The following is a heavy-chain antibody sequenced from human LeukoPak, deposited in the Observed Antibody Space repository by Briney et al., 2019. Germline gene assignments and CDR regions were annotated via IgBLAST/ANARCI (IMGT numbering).Heavy chain of an antibody. CDR2: VSTSSSSK. Sequence: GGSLRLSCAVSGFTFSSYRMSWVRQAPGKGLEWVSSVSTSSSSKYYADSVKGRFTISRDNAKNSLDLQMNSLRAEDTAVYYCARWDDLFLIDFWGQGTLVTVSS. CDR3: ARWDDLFLIDF. V-gene: IGHV3-21*01. CDR1: GFTFSSYR. J-gene: IGHJ4*02. D-gene: IGHD3-9*01.